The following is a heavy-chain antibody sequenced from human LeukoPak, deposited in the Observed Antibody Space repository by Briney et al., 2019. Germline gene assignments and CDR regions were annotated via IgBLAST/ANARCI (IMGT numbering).Heavy chain of an antibody. D-gene: IGHD6-13*01. CDR3: ARVTEYSTAGMRY. CDR2: ISSDGSTT. J-gene: IGHJ4*02. Sequence: GGSLRLSCAASGFTFSSYAMSWVRQAPGKGLEWVSRISSDGSTTTYADSVKGRFTISRDNAKNTMYLQMNSLRAEDTALYYCARVTEYSTAGMRYWGQGTLVTVSS. CDR1: GFTFSSYA. V-gene: IGHV3-74*01.